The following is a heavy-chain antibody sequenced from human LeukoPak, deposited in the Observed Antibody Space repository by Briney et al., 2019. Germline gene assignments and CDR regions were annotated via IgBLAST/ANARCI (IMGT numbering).Heavy chain of an antibody. D-gene: IGHD3-3*01. CDR2: IYPGDSDT. J-gene: IGHJ5*02. CDR1: GYSFTSYW. CDR3: ARHRYYDFWSGYPGGWFDP. Sequence: GESPKISCKGSGYSFTSYWIGWVRQMPGKGLEWMGIIYPGDSDTRYSPSFQGQVTISADKSISTAYLQWSSLKASDTAMYYCARHRYYDFWSGYPGGWFDPWGQGTLVTVSS. V-gene: IGHV5-51*01.